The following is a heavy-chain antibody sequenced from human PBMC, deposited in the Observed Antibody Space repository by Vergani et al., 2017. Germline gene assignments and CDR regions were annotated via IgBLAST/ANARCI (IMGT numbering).Heavy chain of an antibody. D-gene: IGHD5-18*01. J-gene: IGHJ4*02. Sequence: QVQLQESGPGLVKPSETLSLTCTVSGGSISSYYWSWIRQPPGKGLEWIGYIYYSGSTNYNPSLKSRVTISVDTSKNQFSLKLSSVTAAYTAAYYCARQTYSYGYDYWGQGTLFTVSS. V-gene: IGHV4-59*01. CDR2: IYYSGST. CDR3: ARQTYSYGYDY. CDR1: GGSISSYY.